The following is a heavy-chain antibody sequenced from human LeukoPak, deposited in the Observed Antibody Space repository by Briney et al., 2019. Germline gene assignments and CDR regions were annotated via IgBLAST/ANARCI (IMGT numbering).Heavy chain of an antibody. CDR2: INHSGST. CDR1: GGSFSGYY. Sequence: SETLSLTCAVYGGSFSGYYWSWIRQPPGKGLEWIGEINHSGSTNYNPSLKSRVTISVDTSKNQFSLKLSSVTAADTAVYYCARAKTSQSHAFDIWGQGTMVTVSS. V-gene: IGHV4-34*01. CDR3: ARAKTSQSHAFDI. J-gene: IGHJ3*02.